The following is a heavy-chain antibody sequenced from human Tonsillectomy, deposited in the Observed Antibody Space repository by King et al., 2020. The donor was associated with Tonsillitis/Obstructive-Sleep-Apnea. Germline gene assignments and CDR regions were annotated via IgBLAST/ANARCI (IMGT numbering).Heavy chain of an antibody. V-gene: IGHV4-39*01. J-gene: IGHJ4*02. D-gene: IGHD2-21*01. CDR1: SGSISSSSNY. Sequence: LQLQESGPGLVKPSETLSLTCTVSSGSISSSSNYWGWIRQPPRKGLGWIGSIYYSGSAYYNPSLKSRVTLSVDTSKNHFSLQLPTVTPAYTAVYYCPRHGGPDCGGDCYFGTDYWGQGTLVTVSS. CDR2: IYYSGSA. CDR3: PRHGGPDCGGDCYFGTDY.